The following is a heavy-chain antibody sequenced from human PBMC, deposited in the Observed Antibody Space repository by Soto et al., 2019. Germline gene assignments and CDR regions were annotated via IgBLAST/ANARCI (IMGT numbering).Heavy chain of an antibody. V-gene: IGHV1-69*13. J-gene: IGHJ4*02. CDR3: AREGCSGGSCYSERVYFDY. D-gene: IGHD2-15*01. Sequence: ASVKVSCKASGGTFSSYAISWVRQAPGQGLEWMGGIIPIFGTANYAQKFQGRVTITADESTSTAYMELSSLRSEDTAVYYCAREGCSGGSCYSERVYFDYWGQGTLVTVSS. CDR1: GGTFSSYA. CDR2: IIPIFGTA.